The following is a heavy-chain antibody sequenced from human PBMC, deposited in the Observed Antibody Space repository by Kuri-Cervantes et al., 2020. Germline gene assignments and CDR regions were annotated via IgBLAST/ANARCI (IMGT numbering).Heavy chain of an antibody. V-gene: IGHV1-2*02. CDR1: GYTFTVYY. J-gene: IGHJ4*02. Sequence: ASVKVSCKASGYTFTVYYMQWVRQAPGQGLEWMRWINPNSGGTNYAQKFQGRVTMTRDTSISTAYMELSRLRFEDTAVYYCARGEWTISADGRAFDYWGQGTLVTVSS. CDR2: INPNSGGT. D-gene: IGHD6-13*01. CDR3: ARGEWTISADGRAFDY.